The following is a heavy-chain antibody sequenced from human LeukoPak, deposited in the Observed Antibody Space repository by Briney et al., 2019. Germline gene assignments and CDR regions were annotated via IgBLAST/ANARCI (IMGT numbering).Heavy chain of an antibody. V-gene: IGHV4-31*03. Sequence: SETLSLTCTVSGGSISSGGYYWSWIRQHPGKGLEWIGYIYYSGSTYYNPSLKSRATISVDTSKKQFSLKLSSVTAADTAVYYCARIVRATDAFDIWGQGSVVTVSS. CDR1: GGSISSGGYY. CDR3: ARIVRATDAFDI. CDR2: IYYSGST. D-gene: IGHD2-21*01. J-gene: IGHJ3*02.